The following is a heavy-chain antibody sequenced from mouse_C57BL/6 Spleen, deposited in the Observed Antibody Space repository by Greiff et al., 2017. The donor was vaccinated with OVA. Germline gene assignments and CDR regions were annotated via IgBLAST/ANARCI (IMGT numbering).Heavy chain of an antibody. Sequence: VQLQQSGAELVRPGASVTLSCKASGYTFTDYEMHWVKRTPVHGLEWIGAIDPETGGTAYNQKFKGKAILTADKSSSTAYMELRSLTSEDSAVYYCTRNWDYWGQGTTLTVSS. J-gene: IGHJ2*01. CDR3: TRNWDY. CDR1: GYTFTDYE. D-gene: IGHD4-1*01. V-gene: IGHV1-15*01. CDR2: IDPETGGT.